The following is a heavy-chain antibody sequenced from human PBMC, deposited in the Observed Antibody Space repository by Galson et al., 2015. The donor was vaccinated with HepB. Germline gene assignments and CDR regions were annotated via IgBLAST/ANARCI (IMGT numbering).Heavy chain of an antibody. D-gene: IGHD6-19*01. Sequence: ETLSLTCTVSGGSISSSSYYWGWIRQPPGKGLAWIGSIYYSGSTYYNPSLKSRVTISVDTSKNQFSLKLSSVTAADTAVYYCARLKDTPERQWLARGAYWYFDLWGRGTLVTVSS. CDR3: ARLKDTPERQWLARGAYWYFDL. J-gene: IGHJ2*01. V-gene: IGHV4-39*01. CDR1: GGSISSSSYY. CDR2: IYYSGST.